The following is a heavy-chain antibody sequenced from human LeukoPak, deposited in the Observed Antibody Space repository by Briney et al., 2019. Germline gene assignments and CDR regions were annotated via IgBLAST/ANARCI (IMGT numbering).Heavy chain of an antibody. CDR1: GDSISRSNW. V-gene: IGHV4-4*02. CDR2: IYHSVST. Sequence: SETLSLTCAVSGDSISRSNWWTWVRPSPGKGLEWIGEIYHSVSTNYNPSLKSRVTISVDKSNNQFSLKLSSVTAADTAVYYCARVAAAGTRTGIDYWGQGTLVTVSS. CDR3: ARVAAAGTRTGIDY. D-gene: IGHD6-13*01. J-gene: IGHJ4*02.